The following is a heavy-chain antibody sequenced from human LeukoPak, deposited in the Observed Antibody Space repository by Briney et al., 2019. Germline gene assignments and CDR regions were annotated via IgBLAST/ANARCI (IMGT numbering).Heavy chain of an antibody. D-gene: IGHD6-19*01. V-gene: IGHV3-66*01. CDR1: GFAFNTYN. Sequence: GGSLRLSCAASGFAFNTYNMSWVRQAPGKGLEWVSVIYSGNNTNYADSVKGRFTISRDNSKNTLYLQMNSLRAEDTAVYYCATYSSGSNFDYWGQGTLVTVSS. CDR2: IYSGNNT. CDR3: ATYSSGSNFDY. J-gene: IGHJ4*02.